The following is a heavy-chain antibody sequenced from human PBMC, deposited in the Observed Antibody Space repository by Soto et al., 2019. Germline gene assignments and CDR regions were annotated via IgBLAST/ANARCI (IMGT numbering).Heavy chain of an antibody. CDR2: IYYSGST. D-gene: IGHD4-4*01. J-gene: IGHJ5*02. Sequence: LSLTCTVSGGSISSGGYYWSWIRQHPGKGLEWIGYIYYSGSTYFNPSLKSRVTISVDTSKNQFSLKVNSVTAADTAVYYCARSYTATTEANWFDPWGQGTQVTVSS. CDR3: ARSYTATTEANWFDP. CDR1: GGSISSGGYY. V-gene: IGHV4-31*03.